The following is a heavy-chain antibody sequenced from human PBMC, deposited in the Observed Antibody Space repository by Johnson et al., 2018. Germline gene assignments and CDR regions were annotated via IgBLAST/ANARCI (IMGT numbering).Heavy chain of an antibody. J-gene: IGHJ6*03. D-gene: IGHD3-9*01. Sequence: QVQLQESGPGLVKPSETLSLTCTVSGGSINNYYWSWVRQPPGKGLEWIGYSGSTYYNPSLKSRITISVDRSKSQFSLKLRSGTAADTAVYYCARAPTDVLTGYYYMDVWGKGTTVIVSS. CDR3: ARAPTDVLTGYYYMDV. CDR1: GGSINNYY. CDR2: YSGST. V-gene: IGHV4-59*01.